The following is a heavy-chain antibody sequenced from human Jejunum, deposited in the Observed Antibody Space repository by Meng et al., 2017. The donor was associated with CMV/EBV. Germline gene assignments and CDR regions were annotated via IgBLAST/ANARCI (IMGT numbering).Heavy chain of an antibody. V-gene: IGHV3-21*01. CDR3: ANQMPWNYYYGVDL. J-gene: IGHJ6*02. D-gene: IGHD2-2*01. CDR1: GFTFGDYA. Sequence: GFTFGDYAINWVRQAPGKGLEWVASISTTSTYIYYADPVKGRFTISRDNAKNSLYLQMNSLRVEDTAVYYCANQMPWNYYYGVDLWGQGTTVTVSS. CDR2: ISTTSTYI.